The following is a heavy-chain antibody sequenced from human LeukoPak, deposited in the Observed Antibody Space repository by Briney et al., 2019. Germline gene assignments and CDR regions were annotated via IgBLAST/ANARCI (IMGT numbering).Heavy chain of an antibody. CDR2: ISGSGGST. Sequence: GGSLRLSCAASGFTFSSYAMSWVRQAPGKGLEWVSAISGSGGSTYYADSVKGRFTISRDNSKNTLYLQMNSLRAEDTAVYYCAKDKGYCSSTSCYLSPVAFDIWGQGTMVTVSS. J-gene: IGHJ3*02. V-gene: IGHV3-23*01. CDR1: GFTFSSYA. CDR3: AKDKGYCSSTSCYLSPVAFDI. D-gene: IGHD2-2*01.